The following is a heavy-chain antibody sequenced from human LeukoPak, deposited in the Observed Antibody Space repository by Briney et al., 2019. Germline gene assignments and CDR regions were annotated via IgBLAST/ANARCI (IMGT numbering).Heavy chain of an antibody. CDR2: ISYDGSNK. CDR3: AKVPEMYNWDYFDY. D-gene: IGHD1-20*01. Sequence: GGSLRLSCAASGFTFSSYGMHWVRQAPGKGLEWVAVISYDGSNKYYADSVKGRFTISRDNSKNTLYLQMNSLRAEDTAVYYCAKVPEMYNWDYFDYWGQGTLVTVSS. CDR1: GFTFSSYG. J-gene: IGHJ4*02. V-gene: IGHV3-30*18.